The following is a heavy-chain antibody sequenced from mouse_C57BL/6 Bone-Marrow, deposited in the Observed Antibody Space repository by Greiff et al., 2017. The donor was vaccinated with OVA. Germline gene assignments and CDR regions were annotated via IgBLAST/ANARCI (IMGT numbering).Heavy chain of an antibody. CDR3: ASSLYYGSSYEDFDY. CDR1: GYSFTDYN. D-gene: IGHD1-1*01. CDR2: INPNYGTT. Sequence: EVQLQQSGPELVKPGASVKISCKASGYSFTDYNMNWVKQSNGKSLEWIGVINPNYGTTSYNQKFKGKATLTVDQSSSTTYMQLNSLTSEVSAVYYCASSLYYGSSYEDFDYWGQGTTLTVSS. J-gene: IGHJ2*01. V-gene: IGHV1-39*01.